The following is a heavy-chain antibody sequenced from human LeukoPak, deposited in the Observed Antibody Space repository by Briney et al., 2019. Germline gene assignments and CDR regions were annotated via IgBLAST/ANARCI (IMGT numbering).Heavy chain of an antibody. CDR3: ARGKEYSGYDLDY. D-gene: IGHD5-12*01. V-gene: IGHV1-3*01. Sequence: ASVKVSCKASGYTFTSYAMHWVRQAPGQRLEWMGWINAGNGNTKYSQKFQGRVTITRDTSASTAYMELSSLRSEDTAVYYCARGKEYSGYDLDYWGQGTLVTVSS. J-gene: IGHJ4*02. CDR1: GYTFTSYA. CDR2: INAGNGNT.